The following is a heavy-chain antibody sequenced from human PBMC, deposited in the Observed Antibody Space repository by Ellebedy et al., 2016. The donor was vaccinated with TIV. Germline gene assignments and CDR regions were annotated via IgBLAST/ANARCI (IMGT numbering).Heavy chain of an antibody. Sequence: GGSLRLSCAASGFTFSSYGMHWVRQAPGKGLEWVAYMWYDGSHKNYADSVKGRFSISRDNSKNTLYLQMNSLRAADTGVYYCARVWQSYNIDYWGQGALVTVSS. J-gene: IGHJ4*02. CDR1: GFTFSSYG. CDR3: ARVWQSYNIDY. V-gene: IGHV3-33*01. CDR2: MWYDGSHK. D-gene: IGHD1-14*01.